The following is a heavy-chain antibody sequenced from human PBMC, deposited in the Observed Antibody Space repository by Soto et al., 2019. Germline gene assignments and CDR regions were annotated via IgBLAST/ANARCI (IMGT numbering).Heavy chain of an antibody. V-gene: IGHV3-30-3*01. CDR2: ISYVGSNK. CDR3: ARDRAKDPALLRDYYYYAMDV. D-gene: IGHD5-18*01. J-gene: IGHJ6*02. Sequence: GGSRRLSCAASGFTFSSYAMHWVRQAPGKGLEWVAVISYVGSNKYYEASVKGRFTISRDNSKNTLYLEINSLRGDDAAVYYCARDRAKDPALLRDYYYYAMDVWGQGTTVTVS. CDR1: GFTFSSYA.